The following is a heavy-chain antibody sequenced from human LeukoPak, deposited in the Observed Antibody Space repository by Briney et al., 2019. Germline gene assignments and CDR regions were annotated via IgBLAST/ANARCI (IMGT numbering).Heavy chain of an antibody. J-gene: IGHJ6*02. CDR2: INPSGGST. CDR3: ARGGYSWSYYYYYGMDV. CDR1: GYTFTSYY. D-gene: IGHD5-18*01. Sequence: ASLKVSCKASGYTFTSYYMHWVRQAPGQGLEWMGIINPSGGSTSYAQKFQGRVTMTRDTSTSTVYMELSSLRSEDTAVYYCARGGYSWSYYYYYGMDVWGQGTTVTVSS. V-gene: IGHV1-46*01.